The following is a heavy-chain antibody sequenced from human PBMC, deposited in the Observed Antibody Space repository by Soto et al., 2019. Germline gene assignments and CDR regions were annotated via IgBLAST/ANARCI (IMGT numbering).Heavy chain of an antibody. J-gene: IGHJ4*02. D-gene: IGHD6-13*01. Sequence: QVQLVQSGAEVKKTGASVEVSCKASGYTFISYGISWVRQAPGEGLEWMGWISPYNGKTNYAQTFQGRATTTTDTSTSTAYTALRRLRSDDTAVYYCARAGFSTSWLGILATGDHAVEIDFWGQGTLVTVSS. V-gene: IGHV1-18*01. CDR3: ARAGFSTSWLGILATGDHAVEIDF. CDR2: ISPYNGKT. CDR1: GYTFISYG.